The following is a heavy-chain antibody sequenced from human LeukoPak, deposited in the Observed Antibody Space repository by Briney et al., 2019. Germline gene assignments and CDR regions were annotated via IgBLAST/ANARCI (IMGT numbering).Heavy chain of an antibody. CDR2: IYYSGST. V-gene: IGHV4-39*01. Sequence: SETLSLTCAVSGASLSGSGYYWGWIRQPPGKGLEWIGNIYYSGSTYYNASLQSRVTISIDTSKNQFSLRLNSVTAADTAMYYCAKSVGYGLIDYWGQGTLVTVSS. J-gene: IGHJ4*02. CDR1: GASLSGSGYY. D-gene: IGHD5-12*01. CDR3: AKSVGYGLIDY.